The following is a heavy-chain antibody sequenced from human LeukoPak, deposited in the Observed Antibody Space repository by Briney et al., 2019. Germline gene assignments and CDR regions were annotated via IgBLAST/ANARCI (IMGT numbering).Heavy chain of an antibody. CDR3: ARDPPPLLEWFRASYYYGMDV. CDR2: ISYDGSNK. Sequence: PGGSLRLSCAASGFTFSSYGMHWVRQAPGKGLEWVAVISYDGSNKYYADSVKGRFTISRDNSKNTLYLQMNSLRAEDTAVYYCARDPPPLLEWFRASYYYGMDVWGQGTTVTVSS. J-gene: IGHJ6*02. CDR1: GFTFSSYG. D-gene: IGHD3-3*01. V-gene: IGHV3-30*03.